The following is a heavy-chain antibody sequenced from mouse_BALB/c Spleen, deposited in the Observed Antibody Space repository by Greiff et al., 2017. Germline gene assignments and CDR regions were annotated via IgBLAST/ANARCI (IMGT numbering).Heavy chain of an antibody. Sequence: QVQLQQPGAELVKPGASVKLSCKASGYTFTSYWMHWVKQRPGQGLEWIGEINPSNGRTNYNEKFKSKATLTVDKSSSTAYMQLSSLTSEDSAVYYCAGSSIYYGNYDAMDDWGQGTSVTVSS. CDR2: INPSNGRT. D-gene: IGHD2-1*01. V-gene: IGHV1S81*02. J-gene: IGHJ4*01. CDR1: GYTFTSYW. CDR3: AGSSIYYGNYDAMDD.